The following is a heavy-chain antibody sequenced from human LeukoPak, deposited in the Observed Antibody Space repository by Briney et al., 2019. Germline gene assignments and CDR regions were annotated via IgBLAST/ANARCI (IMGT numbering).Heavy chain of an antibody. Sequence: GGSLRLSCAASGFIFGSYAMSWVRQAPGKGLEWVSGISGSAADTYYADPVKGRFTISRDNSKDTLYLQMNSLRAEDTAVYYCAKENYYDSSGYTDYWGQGTLVTVSS. D-gene: IGHD3-22*01. CDR3: AKENYYDSSGYTDY. J-gene: IGHJ4*02. V-gene: IGHV3-23*01. CDR2: ISGSAADT. CDR1: GFIFGSYA.